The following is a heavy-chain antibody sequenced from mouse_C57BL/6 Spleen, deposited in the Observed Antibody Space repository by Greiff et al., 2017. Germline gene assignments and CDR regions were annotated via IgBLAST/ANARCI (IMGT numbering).Heavy chain of an antibody. V-gene: IGHV1-53*01. J-gene: IGHJ4*01. D-gene: IGHD2-10*01. CDR1: GYTFTSYW. Sequence: QVHVKQPGTELVKPGASVKLSCKASGYTFTSYWMHWVKQRPGQGLEWIGNINPSNGGTNYNEKFKSKATLTVDKSSSTAYMQLSSLTSEDSAVYYCARGLLYYAMDYWGQGTSVTVSS. CDR3: ARGLLYYAMDY. CDR2: INPSNGGT.